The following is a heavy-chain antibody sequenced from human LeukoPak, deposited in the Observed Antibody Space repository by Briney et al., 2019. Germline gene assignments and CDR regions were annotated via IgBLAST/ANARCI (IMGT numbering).Heavy chain of an antibody. CDR3: AKDVRVFPVRGVTSDDY. V-gene: IGHV3-48*03. J-gene: IGHJ4*02. D-gene: IGHD3-10*01. CDR2: ISSSGSTI. Sequence: GGSLRLSCAASGFTFSSYEMNWVRQAPGKGLEWVSYISSSGSTIYYADSVKGRFTISRDNSKNTLYLQMNSLRAEDTAVYYCAKDVRVFPVRGVTSDDYWGQGTLVTVSS. CDR1: GFTFSSYE.